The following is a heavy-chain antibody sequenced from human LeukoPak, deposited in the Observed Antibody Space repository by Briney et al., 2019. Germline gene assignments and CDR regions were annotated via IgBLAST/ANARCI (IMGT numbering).Heavy chain of an antibody. Sequence: GGSLRLSCAPSGFTFSSYSMNWVRQAPGKGLEWVSSISSSSSYIYYADSVKGRFTISRDNAKNSLYLQMNSLRAEDTAVYYCARDRYYYDSSGYSPPKDAFDIWGQGTMVTVSS. V-gene: IGHV3-21*01. CDR1: GFTFSSYS. CDR2: ISSSSSYI. CDR3: ARDRYYYDSSGYSPPKDAFDI. D-gene: IGHD3-22*01. J-gene: IGHJ3*02.